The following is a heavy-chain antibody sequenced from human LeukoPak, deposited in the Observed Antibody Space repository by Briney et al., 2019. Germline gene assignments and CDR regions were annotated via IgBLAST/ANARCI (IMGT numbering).Heavy chain of an antibody. CDR1: GFTFSSYA. V-gene: IGHV3-23*01. D-gene: IGHD6-13*01. CDR2: ISASGGST. Sequence: GGSLRLSCAASGFTFSSYAMSWVRQAPGKGLEWVSGISASGGSTYYADSVKGRLTISRDNSKNTLYLQMNSLRAEDTAVYYCAKLSSSGYYFDYWGQGTLVTVSS. CDR3: AKLSSSGYYFDY. J-gene: IGHJ4*02.